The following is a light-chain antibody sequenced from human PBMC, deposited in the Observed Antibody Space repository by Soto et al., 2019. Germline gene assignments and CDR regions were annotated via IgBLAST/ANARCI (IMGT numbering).Light chain of an antibody. J-gene: IGLJ3*02. CDR3: CSYAGSYTNWV. V-gene: IGLV2-11*01. CDR1: SSDVGGYNY. CDR2: DVS. Sequence: QSALTQPRSVSGSPGQSVTISCTGTSSDVGGYNYVSWYQQHPGKALKLMIYDVSKRPSGVPDRFSGSKSGNTASLTISGLQAEDEADYYCCSYAGSYTNWVFGGGTKVTVL.